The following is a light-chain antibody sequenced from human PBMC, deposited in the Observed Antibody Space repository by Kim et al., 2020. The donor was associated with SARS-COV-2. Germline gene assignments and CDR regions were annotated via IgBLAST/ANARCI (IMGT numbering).Light chain of an antibody. V-gene: IGLV3-19*01. Sequence: SSELTQDPAVSVALGQTVRITCQGDSLRSYDATWYQQKPGQAPILVNYGKNNRPSGIPDRFSGSSSGNTASLTIPGTQAGDDADYYCNSRDTKDDVVFGGGTKLTVL. CDR3: NSRDTKDDVV. J-gene: IGLJ2*01. CDR1: SLRSYD. CDR2: GKN.